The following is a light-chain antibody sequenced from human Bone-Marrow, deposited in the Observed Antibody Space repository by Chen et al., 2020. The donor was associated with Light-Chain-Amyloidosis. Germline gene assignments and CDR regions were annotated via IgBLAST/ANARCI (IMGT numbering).Light chain of an antibody. J-gene: IGLJ2*01. CDR3: QSADSSGTYEVI. CDR2: RDT. V-gene: IGLV3-25*03. Sequence: SYGLTQPPSVPGPQGKRARITCSGDDLPTKYAYWYQQKPGQAPVLVIHRDTERPSGISERFSGSSSGTTATLTISGVQAEDEADYHCQSADSSGTYEVIFGGGTKLTVL. CDR1: DLPTKY.